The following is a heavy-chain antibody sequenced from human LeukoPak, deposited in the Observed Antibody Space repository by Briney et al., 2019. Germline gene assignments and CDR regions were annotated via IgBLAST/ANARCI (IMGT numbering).Heavy chain of an antibody. D-gene: IGHD3-22*01. CDR1: GYTFTSYD. V-gene: IGHV1-8*03. CDR3: ARESLAPYDSSGYYYGDNWFDP. CDR2: MNPNSGNT. Sequence: ASVKVSCKASGYTFTSYDINWVRQAPGQGLEWMGWMNPNSGNTDYAQKFQGRVTITRNTAISTAYMEMSRLRSEDTAVYYCARESLAPYDSSGYYYGDNWFDPWGQGTLVTVSS. J-gene: IGHJ5*02.